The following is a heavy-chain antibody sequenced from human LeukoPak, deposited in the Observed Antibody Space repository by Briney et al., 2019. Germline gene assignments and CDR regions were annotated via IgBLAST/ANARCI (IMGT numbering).Heavy chain of an antibody. V-gene: IGHV1-2*02. D-gene: IGHD3-10*01. CDR1: GYTFTGYY. CDR2: INPNSGGT. CDR3: AESGMVRGPHAFDI. J-gene: IGHJ3*02. Sequence: ASVKVSCKASGYTFTGYYMHWVRQAPGQGLEWMGWINPNSGGTNYAQKFQGRVTMTRDTSISTAYMELSRLRSDDTAVYYCAESGMVRGPHAFDIWGQGTMVTVSS.